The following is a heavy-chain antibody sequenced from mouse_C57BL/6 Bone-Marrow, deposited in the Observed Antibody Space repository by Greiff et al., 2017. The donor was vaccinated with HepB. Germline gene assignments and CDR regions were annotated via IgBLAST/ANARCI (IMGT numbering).Heavy chain of an antibody. Sequence: QVHVKQPGAELVKPGASVKMSCKASGYTFTSYWITWVKQRPGQGLEWIGDIYPGSGSTNYNEKFKSKATLTVDTSSSTAYMQLSSLTSEDSAVYYCAREGSYGVWYYFDYWGQGTTLTVSS. CDR1: GYTFTSYW. CDR3: AREGSYGVWYYFDY. D-gene: IGHD1-1*02. V-gene: IGHV1-55*01. CDR2: IYPGSGST. J-gene: IGHJ2*01.